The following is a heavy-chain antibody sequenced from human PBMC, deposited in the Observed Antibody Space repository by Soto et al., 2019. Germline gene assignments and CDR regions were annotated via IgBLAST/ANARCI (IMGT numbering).Heavy chain of an antibody. V-gene: IGHV2-5*02. CDR3: AHKGGRGAGMDG. CDR2: IYWDGDE. Sequence: QITLKESGPTLVKPTQTLTLTCTFSGFSVSTSGVGVAWIRQPPGKALEWLALIYWDGDERYSPFLQSRVTITKDTSKNQVVLTRTNMDPVDTATYYGAHKGGRGAGMDGWVQGTTVTVSS. J-gene: IGHJ6*02. D-gene: IGHD2-15*01. CDR1: GFSVSTSGVG.